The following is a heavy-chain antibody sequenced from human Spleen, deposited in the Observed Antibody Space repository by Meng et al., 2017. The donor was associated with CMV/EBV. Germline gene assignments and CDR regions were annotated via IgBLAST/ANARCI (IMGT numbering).Heavy chain of an antibody. CDR2: IYDGGST. V-gene: IGHV4-61*08. CDR1: RGSVNSDVYS. D-gene: IGHD4/OR15-4a*01. CDR3: ARDLLTVVEA. Sequence: CTVSRGSVNSDVYSWSWIRQPPGKGLEWIGHIYDGGSTNYNPSLKSRVAISVDTSKNQFSLKMRSVTAADTAVYYCARDLLTVVEAWGQGTLVTVSS. J-gene: IGHJ5*02.